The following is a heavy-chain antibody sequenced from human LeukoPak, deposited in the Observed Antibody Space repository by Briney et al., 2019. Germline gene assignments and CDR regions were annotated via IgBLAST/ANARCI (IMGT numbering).Heavy chain of an antibody. Sequence: PGGSLRLSCAASGFTFRNYWMTWVRQAPGKGLEWVANIKDDGRQKYYVDSVKGRFAISRDNAKNSLAPQMNSLRAEDTAVYYCARDDGRGWAHRGQGTLVTVSS. J-gene: IGHJ4*02. CDR2: IKDDGRQK. D-gene: IGHD1-26*01. CDR3: ARDDGRGWAH. V-gene: IGHV3-7*01. CDR1: GFTFRNYW.